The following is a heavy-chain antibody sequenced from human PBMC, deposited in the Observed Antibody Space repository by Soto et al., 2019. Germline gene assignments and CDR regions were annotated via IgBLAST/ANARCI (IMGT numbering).Heavy chain of an antibody. CDR1: GGTFSSYA. CDR3: ARERPPLSEVRGPSYYYYYGMDV. CDR2: IIPIFGTA. Sequence: SVKVSCKASGGTFSSYAISWVRQAPGQGLEWMGGIIPIFGTANYAQKFQGRVTITADESTSTAYMELSSLRSEDTAVYYCARERPPLSEVRGPSYYYYYGMDVWGQGTTVTVSS. J-gene: IGHJ6*02. D-gene: IGHD2-21*01. V-gene: IGHV1-69*13.